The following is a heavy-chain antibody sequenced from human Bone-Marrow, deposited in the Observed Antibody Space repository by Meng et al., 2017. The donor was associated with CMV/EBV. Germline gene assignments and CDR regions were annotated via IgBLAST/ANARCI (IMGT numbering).Heavy chain of an antibody. CDR3: ARDKGPYDSSGTFDY. V-gene: IGHV4-34*01. CDR1: GGSFSGYY. CDR2: INHSGST. J-gene: IGHJ4*02. D-gene: IGHD3-22*01. Sequence: SETLSLTCAVYGGSFSGYYWSWIRQPPGKGLEWIGEINHSGSTNYNPSLKSRVTISVDTSKNQFSLKLSSVTAADTAVYYCARDKGPYDSSGTFDYWGQGKLVNVDS.